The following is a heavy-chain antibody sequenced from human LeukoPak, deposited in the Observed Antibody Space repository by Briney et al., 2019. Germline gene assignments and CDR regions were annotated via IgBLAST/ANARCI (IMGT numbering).Heavy chain of an antibody. D-gene: IGHD3-16*02. CDR3: ARATKLYDYVWGSYRPRRYYYYMDV. J-gene: IGHJ6*03. Sequence: GASVKVSCKASGYTFTSYDINWVRQATGQGLEWMGWMNPNSVNTGYAQKFQGRVTMTRNTSISTAYMELSSLRSEDTAVYYCARATKLYDYVWGSYRPRRYYYYMDVWGKGTTVTISS. CDR2: MNPNSVNT. V-gene: IGHV1-8*01. CDR1: GYTFTSYD.